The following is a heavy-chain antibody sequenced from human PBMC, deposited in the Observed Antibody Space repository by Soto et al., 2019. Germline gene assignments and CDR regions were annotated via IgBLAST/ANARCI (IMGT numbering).Heavy chain of an antibody. CDR2: ISAKNGDT. V-gene: IGHV1-18*01. CDR1: GYTFTDYG. CDR3: ARDPPETPSDY. Sequence: QVQLVQSGADVKKPGASVRVSCKASGYTFTDYGITWVRQAPGQGLEWMGWISAKNGDTNLAQKFRGRVTLTTDTSTGTAYMDLRSLTPDDTAVYYCARDPPETPSDYWGHGTLVTVST. J-gene: IGHJ4*01.